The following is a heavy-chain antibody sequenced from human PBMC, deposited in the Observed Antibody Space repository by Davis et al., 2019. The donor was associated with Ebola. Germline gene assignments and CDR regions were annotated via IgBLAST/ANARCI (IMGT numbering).Heavy chain of an antibody. Sequence: GESLKISCAASGFTFSSYAMSWVRQAPGKGLEWVSAISGSGGSTYYADSVKGRFTISRDNSKNTLYLQMNSLRAKDTAVYYCAKGWRTIDYWGQGTLVTVSS. CDR1: GFTFSSYA. J-gene: IGHJ4*02. V-gene: IGHV3-23*01. CDR2: ISGSGGST. D-gene: IGHD1/OR15-1a*01. CDR3: AKGWRTIDY.